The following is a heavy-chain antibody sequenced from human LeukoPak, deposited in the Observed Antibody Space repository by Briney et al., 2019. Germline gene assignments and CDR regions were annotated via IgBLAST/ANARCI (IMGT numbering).Heavy chain of an antibody. J-gene: IGHJ4*02. Sequence: PGGSLRLSCAASGCTFSNYGMHWVRQAPGKGLEWLAFIGYDGSNKYYADSVKGRFTISRDNSKNTLYLQMNSLRAEDTAVYYCARSPHRYCTSNSRYWGADYWGQGTLVAVSS. CDR3: ARSPHRYCTSNSRYWGADY. D-gene: IGHD2-2*01. CDR2: IGYDGSNK. CDR1: GCTFSNYG. V-gene: IGHV3-30*02.